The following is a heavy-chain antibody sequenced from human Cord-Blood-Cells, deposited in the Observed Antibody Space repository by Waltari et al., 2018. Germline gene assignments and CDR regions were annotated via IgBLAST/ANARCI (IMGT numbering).Heavy chain of an antibody. V-gene: IGHV4-34*01. J-gene: IGHJ4*02. CDR1: GGSFSGYY. CDR2: INHSGST. CDR3: ARRNGGFDY. Sequence: QVQLQQWGAGLLKPSETLSLTCAVYGGSFSGYYWSWIRQPPGKGLEWIGEINHSGSTNSHPSLKSRVTISVDTSKNQFSLKLSSVTAADTAVYYCARRNGGFDYWGQGTLVTVSS.